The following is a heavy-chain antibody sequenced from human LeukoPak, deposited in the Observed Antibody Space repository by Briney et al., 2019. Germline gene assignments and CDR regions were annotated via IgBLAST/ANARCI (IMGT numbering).Heavy chain of an antibody. CDR2: IYYSGST. CDR3: ARVLKLSNWFDP. V-gene: IGHV4-30-4*01. J-gene: IGHJ5*02. Sequence: SETLSLTCTVSGGSISSGDYYWSWIRQPPGKGLEWIGYIYYSGSTYYNPSLKSRVTISVDTSKNQFSLKLSSVTAADAAVYYCARVLKLSNWFDPWGQGTLVTVSS. D-gene: IGHD5-24*01. CDR1: GGSISSGDYY.